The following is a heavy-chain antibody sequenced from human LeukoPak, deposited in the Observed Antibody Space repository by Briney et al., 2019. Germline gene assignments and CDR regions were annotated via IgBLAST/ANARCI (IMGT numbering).Heavy chain of an antibody. V-gene: IGHV3-20*04. D-gene: IGHD3-22*01. J-gene: IGHJ4*02. CDR3: ARIGDCSGGSCRRNYYDSSGYYLYFDY. CDR1: GFTFGDYG. CDR2: INWNGGST. Sequence: GGSLRLSCAASGFTFGDYGMSWVRQAPGKGLEWVSDINWNGGSTGYADSVKGRFTISRDNAKNSLYLQMNSLRAEDTALYYCARIGDCSGGSCRRNYYDSSGYYLYFDYWGQGTLVTVSS.